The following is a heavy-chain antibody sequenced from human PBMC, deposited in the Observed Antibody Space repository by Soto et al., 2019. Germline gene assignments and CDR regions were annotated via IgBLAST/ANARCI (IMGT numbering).Heavy chain of an antibody. Sequence: GSLRLSCAASGFTFNNYGMHWVRQAPGKGLEWVALIWHDGSNKGYADSVKGRFTISRDNSKNTVNLQMNSLRVEDTAVYYCTRAAIKGELLDYWGQGTQVTAPQ. J-gene: IGHJ4*02. CDR1: GFTFNNYG. V-gene: IGHV3-33*01. D-gene: IGHD1-26*01. CDR2: IWHDGSNK. CDR3: TRAAIKGELLDY.